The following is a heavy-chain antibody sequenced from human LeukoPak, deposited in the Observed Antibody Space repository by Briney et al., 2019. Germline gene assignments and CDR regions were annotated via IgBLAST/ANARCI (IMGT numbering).Heavy chain of an antibody. CDR3: ARGATASYSFDY. J-gene: IGHJ4*02. CDR1: GYSISSGYY. CDR2: IYHNGNT. Sequence: SETLSLTCAVSGYSISSGYYWGWVRQPPGKGLEWIGNIYHNGNTYYNPSLKSRVTISVDTSKNQFSLKLSSVTAADTAAYYCARGATASYSFDYWGQGTLVTVSS. D-gene: IGHD1-26*01. V-gene: IGHV4-38-2*01.